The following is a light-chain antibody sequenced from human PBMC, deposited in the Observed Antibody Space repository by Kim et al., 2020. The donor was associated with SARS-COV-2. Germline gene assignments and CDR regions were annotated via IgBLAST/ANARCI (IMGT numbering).Light chain of an antibody. CDR3: NSRDSSGDHVV. CDR2: GKY. V-gene: IGLV3-19*01. J-gene: IGLJ3*02. CDR1: SLRNYY. Sequence: SSELTQDPAVSVALGQTVRLTCQGDSLRNYYATWYQQRPGQAPVLVLYGKYNRPSGIPDRFSGSASSNTASLTITGAQAEDEADYYCNSRDSSGDHVVFG.